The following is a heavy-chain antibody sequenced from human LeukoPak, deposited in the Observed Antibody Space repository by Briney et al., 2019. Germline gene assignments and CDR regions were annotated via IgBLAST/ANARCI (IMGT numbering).Heavy chain of an antibody. CDR3: AKDRGWQYADYDTVAVEH. Sequence: GASVKVSCKASGYTFTSYDINWVRQATGQGLEWMGWMNPNSGNTGYAQKFQARVTMTTDTSTSTAYMELWSLRSDDTAVYYCAKDRGWQYADYDTVAVEHWGQGTLVTVSS. J-gene: IGHJ4*02. CDR1: GYTFTSYD. CDR2: MNPNSGNT. D-gene: IGHD4-17*01. V-gene: IGHV1-8*02.